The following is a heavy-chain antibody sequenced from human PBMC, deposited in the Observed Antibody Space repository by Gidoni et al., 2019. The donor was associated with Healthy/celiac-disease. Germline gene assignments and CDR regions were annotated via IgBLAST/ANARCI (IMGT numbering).Heavy chain of an antibody. Sequence: QLQLQESGPGLVKPSETLSLTCTVSGGSIRSSSYYWGWIRQPPGKGLEWIGSIYYSGSTYYNPSLKSRVTISVDTSKNQFSLKLSSVTAADTAVYYCARHLDTIFGVVITCGMDVWGQGTTVTVSS. D-gene: IGHD3-3*01. J-gene: IGHJ6*02. CDR3: ARHLDTIFGVVITCGMDV. V-gene: IGHV4-39*01. CDR2: IYYSGST. CDR1: GGSIRSSSYY.